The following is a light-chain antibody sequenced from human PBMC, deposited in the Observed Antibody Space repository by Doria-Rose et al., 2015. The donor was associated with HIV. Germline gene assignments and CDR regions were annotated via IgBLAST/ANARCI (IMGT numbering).Light chain of an antibody. CDR2: WAS. V-gene: IGKV4-1*01. Sequence: DIRLTQSPESLGMSLGERATLNRKSNQSLLYTSKNYLAWYQQKPGQPPKLLIYWASTRQSGVPARFSGSGSGTDFTLAISSLEAEDVAVYYCQQHYDTPSFGPGTTVDTK. J-gene: IGKJ3*01. CDR3: QQHYDTPS. CDR1: QSLLYTSKNY.